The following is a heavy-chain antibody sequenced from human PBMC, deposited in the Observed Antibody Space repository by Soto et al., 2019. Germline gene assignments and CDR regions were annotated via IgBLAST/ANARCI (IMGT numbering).Heavy chain of an antibody. CDR2: ISYDGSNK. D-gene: IGHD3-3*01. CDR1: GFTFSSYG. Sequence: QVQLVESGGGVVQPGRSLRLSCAASGFTFSSYGMHWVRQAPGKGLEWVAVISYDGSNKYYADSVKGRFTISRDNSKNTLYLQMNSLRAEDTAVYYCAKVLHPQFFGGKFDYWGQGTLVTVSS. J-gene: IGHJ4*02. V-gene: IGHV3-30*18. CDR3: AKVLHPQFFGGKFDY.